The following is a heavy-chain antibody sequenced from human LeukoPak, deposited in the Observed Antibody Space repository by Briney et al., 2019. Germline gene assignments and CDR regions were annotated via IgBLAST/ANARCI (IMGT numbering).Heavy chain of an antibody. CDR3: ARCNWNDLRFDP. CDR1: GFTFSSYG. Sequence: PGGSLRLSCAASGFTFSSYGMSWVRQAPGKGLEWVSAISGSGGSTYYADSVKGRFTISRDNSKNTLYLQMNSLRAEDTAVYYCARCNWNDLRFDPWGQVTLVTVSS. CDR2: ISGSGGST. V-gene: IGHV3-23*01. D-gene: IGHD1-20*01. J-gene: IGHJ5*02.